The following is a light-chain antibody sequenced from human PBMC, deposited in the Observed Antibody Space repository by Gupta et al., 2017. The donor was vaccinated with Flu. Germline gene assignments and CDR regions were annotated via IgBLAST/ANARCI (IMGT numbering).Light chain of an antibody. CDR1: QSVSNF. CDR2: DAS. V-gene: IGKV3-11*01. Sequence: EIVLTQSPPTLSLSPGERASLSCRASQSVSNFLAWYQQKPGQAPRLLIYDASNRATGIPARFSGSGSGTDFTPTISSLEPEDSAVYYCQQRRDLLTFGGGTRVQIK. J-gene: IGKJ4*01. CDR3: QQRRDLLT.